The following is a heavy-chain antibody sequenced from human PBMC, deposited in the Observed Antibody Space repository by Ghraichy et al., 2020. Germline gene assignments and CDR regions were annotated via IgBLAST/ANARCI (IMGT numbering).Heavy chain of an antibody. D-gene: IGHD6-6*01. V-gene: IGHV4-59*01. Sequence: SENLSLTCTISGGSISSYYWSWIRQPPGKGLEWIGYIYYSGSTNYNPSLKSRVTISVDTSKNQFSLKLSSVTAADTAVYYCASTYSSSAKIDSWGQGTLVTVSS. CDR3: ASTYSSSAKIDS. CDR2: IYYSGST. J-gene: IGHJ4*02. CDR1: GGSISSYY.